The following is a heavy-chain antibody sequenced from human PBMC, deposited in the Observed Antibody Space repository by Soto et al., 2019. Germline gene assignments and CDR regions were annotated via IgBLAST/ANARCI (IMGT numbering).Heavy chain of an antibody. CDR2: IWYDGSNT. V-gene: IGHV3-33*01. CDR3: ARGEGQLLSDH. D-gene: IGHD2-2*01. Sequence: QVQLVESGGGVVQPGRSLRLSCAASGFTFSRYGMHWVRQAPGKGLEWVAVIWYDGSNTYYADSVKGRFTISRDNSKNTLYLQMNSLRAEDTAVYYCARGEGQLLSDHWGQGTLVTVSS. J-gene: IGHJ4*02. CDR1: GFTFSRYG.